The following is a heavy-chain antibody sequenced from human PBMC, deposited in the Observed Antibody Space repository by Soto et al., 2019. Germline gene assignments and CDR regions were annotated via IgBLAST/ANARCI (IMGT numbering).Heavy chain of an antibody. J-gene: IGHJ6*02. Sequence: GGSLRLSCAASGVTFSSYAMHWVRQAPGKGLEWVAVISYDGSNKYYADSVKGRFTISRDNSKNTLYLQMNSLRAEDTAVYYCARVYCSSTSCYGMDVWGQGTTVTVSS. V-gene: IGHV3-30-3*01. CDR2: ISYDGSNK. CDR3: ARVYCSSTSCYGMDV. CDR1: GVTFSSYA. D-gene: IGHD2-2*01.